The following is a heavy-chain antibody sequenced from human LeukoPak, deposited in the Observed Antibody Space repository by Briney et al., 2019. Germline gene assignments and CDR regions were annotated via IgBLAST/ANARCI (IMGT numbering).Heavy chain of an antibody. D-gene: IGHD6-13*01. CDR3: ARGSGRIAAGGSEHY. V-gene: IGHV3-30-3*01. Sequence: PGGSLRLSCAASGFTFSNFLMHWVRQAPGKGLEWVAVISYDGSDKNYGDSVKGRFTISRDNSKNTLYLRMDSLRTEDTAVYYCARGSGRIAAGGSEHYWGQGTLVTVSS. CDR2: ISYDGSDK. J-gene: IGHJ4*02. CDR1: GFTFSNFL.